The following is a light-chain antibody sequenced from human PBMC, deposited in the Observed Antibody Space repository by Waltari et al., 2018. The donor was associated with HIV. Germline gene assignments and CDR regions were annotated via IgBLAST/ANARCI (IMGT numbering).Light chain of an antibody. CDR3: QSYDSSLRNYV. Sequence: QSLLTQPPSMSGAPGQRVTISCTGISSNIGAGYDAHWYQQLPGTAPKLLMYDTYKRPSGVPDRFSGSKSGPSASLVITGLQPEDEADYYCQSYDSSLRNYVFGTGTKVTFI. V-gene: IGLV1-40*01. J-gene: IGLJ1*01. CDR1: SSNIGAGYD. CDR2: DTY.